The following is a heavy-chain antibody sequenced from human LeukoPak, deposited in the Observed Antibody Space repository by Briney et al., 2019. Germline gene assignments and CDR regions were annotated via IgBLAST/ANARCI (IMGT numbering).Heavy chain of an antibody. J-gene: IGHJ4*02. Sequence: SETLSLTCTVSGGSISSDSYYWAWIRQPPGKGLEWIGTISYSGTTYYNPSLKSRVTLSVDTSKNQSSLKLSSVTATDTAVYYCATRPEFDYWGQGTLVTVSS. V-gene: IGHV4-39*01. CDR1: GGSISSDSYY. CDR2: ISYSGTT. CDR3: ATRPEFDY. D-gene: IGHD1-14*01.